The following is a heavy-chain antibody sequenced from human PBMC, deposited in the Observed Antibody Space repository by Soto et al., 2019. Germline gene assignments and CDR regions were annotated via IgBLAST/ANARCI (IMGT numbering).Heavy chain of an antibody. D-gene: IGHD6-13*01. CDR1: GGTFSSYG. CDR2: IIPLFGTT. Sequence: QVLLVQSGAEVKKPGSSVKVSCKASGGTFSSYGISWVRQTPGRGLEWMGGIIPLFGTTNYAQKFRGRVTVTADESPSTVYMAWRSLSFEDTAVYYCARAHGSSWYNWFDPWGQGTLVTVSS. V-gene: IGHV1-69*01. J-gene: IGHJ5*02. CDR3: ARAHGSSWYNWFDP.